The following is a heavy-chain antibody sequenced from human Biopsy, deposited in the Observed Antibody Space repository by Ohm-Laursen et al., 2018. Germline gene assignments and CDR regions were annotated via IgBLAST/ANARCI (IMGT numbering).Heavy chain of an antibody. V-gene: IGHV3-74*03. Sequence: SLRLSCAAPGFTFSTYWMQWVRQAPGKGLVWVSRINSNGRSTAYADSVKGRFTISRDNAKNTLYLQLNSLRAEDTALYYCASYDEAGGYFAYWGQGALVTVSS. CDR3: ASYDEAGGYFAY. CDR1: GFTFSTYW. D-gene: IGHD2-8*02. CDR2: INSNGRST. J-gene: IGHJ4*02.